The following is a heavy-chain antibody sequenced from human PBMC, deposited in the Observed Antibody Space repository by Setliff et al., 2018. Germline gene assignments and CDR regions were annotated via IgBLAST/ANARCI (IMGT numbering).Heavy chain of an antibody. CDR1: GGSISSSNW. V-gene: IGHV4-4*02. Sequence: SETLSLTCAVSGGSISSSNWWSWARQPPGKGLEWIGEIYHSGSTNYDPSLKSRVTISVDTSKNQFSLKLSSVTAADTAVYYCARDGVEDGRGATRIFDLWGRGTLVTVSS. D-gene: IGHD3-10*02. J-gene: IGHJ2*01. CDR2: IYHSGST. CDR3: ARDGVEDGRGATRIFDL.